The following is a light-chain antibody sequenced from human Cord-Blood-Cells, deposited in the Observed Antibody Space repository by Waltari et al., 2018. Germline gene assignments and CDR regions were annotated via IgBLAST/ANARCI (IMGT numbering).Light chain of an antibody. V-gene: IGKV2-28*01. J-gene: IGKJ5*01. CDR3: MQALQTPIT. Sequence: DIVMTQSPLSLPVTHGAPASISCRSSQSLLHSNGYNYLDWYLQKPGQSPQLLIYLGSNRASGVPDRFSGSGSGTDFTLKISRVEAEDVGVYYCMQALQTPITFGQGTRLEIK. CDR1: QSLLHSNGYNY. CDR2: LGS.